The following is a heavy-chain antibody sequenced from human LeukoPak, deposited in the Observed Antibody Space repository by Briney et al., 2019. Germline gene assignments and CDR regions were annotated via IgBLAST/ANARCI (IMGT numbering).Heavy chain of an antibody. J-gene: IGHJ4*02. CDR1: GFTFSTYS. V-gene: IGHV3-48*01. D-gene: IGHD3-22*01. CDR2: ITSTGSTM. Sequence: GGSLRLSCAASGFTFSTYSMNWVRQTPGKGPEWVSYITSTGSTMYYADSVKGRFTISRDNVQNSLYLQMNSLRAEDTAVYYCAISSGPISHWGQGTLVTVSS. CDR3: AISSGPISH.